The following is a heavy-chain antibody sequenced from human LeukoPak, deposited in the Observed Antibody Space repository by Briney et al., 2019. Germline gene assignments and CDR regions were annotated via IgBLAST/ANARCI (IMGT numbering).Heavy chain of an antibody. CDR3: ARDESDFSKVAY. CDR2: IQHSGRT. J-gene: IGHJ4*02. Sequence: PSGTLSLTCAVSGGSISSNWWSWVRQPPGKGLEWIGEIQHSGRTNYNPSLKSRVTISVDKSKNHFSLNLYSVTVADTAIYYCARDESDFSKVAYWGQGTLVIVSS. CDR1: GGSISSNW. V-gene: IGHV4-4*02. D-gene: IGHD2-21*01.